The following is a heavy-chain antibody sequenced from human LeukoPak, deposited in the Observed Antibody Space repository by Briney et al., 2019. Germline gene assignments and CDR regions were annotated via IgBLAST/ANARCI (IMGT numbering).Heavy chain of an antibody. D-gene: IGHD6-19*01. CDR3: ARGTAVAGRIRWFDY. CDR2: IIPIFGTA. V-gene: IGHV1-69*05. CDR1: GGTFSSYA. Sequence: GSSVKVPCKASGGTFSSYAISWVRQAPGQGLEWMGGIIPIFGTANYAQKFQGRVTITTDESTSTAYMELSSLRSEDTAVYYCARGTAVAGRIRWFDYWGQGTLVTVSS. J-gene: IGHJ4*02.